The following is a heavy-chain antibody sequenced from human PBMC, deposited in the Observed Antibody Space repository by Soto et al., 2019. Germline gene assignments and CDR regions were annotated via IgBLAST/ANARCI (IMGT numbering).Heavy chain of an antibody. D-gene: IGHD1-7*01. J-gene: IGHJ4*02. Sequence: QVQLVQSGAEVKKPGASVKVSCKASDYTFSNDAITWVRQAPGQGLEWMGWVSAYNGNTNYAQKFKGRVTMTTDTSTSTAYMEIRSLRYDDTAVYFCARASRYYWNYMMYWGQGTLVTVSS. CDR1: DYTFSNDA. V-gene: IGHV1-18*01. CDR3: ARASRYYWNYMMY. CDR2: VSAYNGNT.